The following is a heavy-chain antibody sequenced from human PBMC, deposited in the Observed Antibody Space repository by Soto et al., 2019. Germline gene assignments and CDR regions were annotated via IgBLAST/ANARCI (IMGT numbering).Heavy chain of an antibody. J-gene: IGHJ6*02. CDR3: TKRRNVLRFLEWSSGMEV. CDR1: GFTFSNYG. D-gene: IGHD3-3*01. V-gene: IGHV3-30*18. Sequence: GGSLRLSCAASGFTFSNYGMHWVRQAPGKGLEWVAFISDDGSNKYYADSMKGRFTMSRDNSKSTLYLQMNSLRVEDTAVYYCTKRRNVLRFLEWSSGMEVWGQGTTVTVYS. CDR2: ISDDGSNK.